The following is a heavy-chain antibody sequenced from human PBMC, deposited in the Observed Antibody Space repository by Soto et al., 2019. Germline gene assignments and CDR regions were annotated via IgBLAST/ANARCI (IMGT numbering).Heavy chain of an antibody. J-gene: IGHJ6*02. CDR3: TKRRNVLRFLEWSSGMEV. CDR1: GFTFSNYG. D-gene: IGHD3-3*01. V-gene: IGHV3-30*18. Sequence: GGSLRLSCAASGFTFSNYGMHWVRQAPGKGLEWVAFISDDGSNKYYADSMKGRFTMSRDNSKSTLYLQMNSLRVEDTAVYYCTKRRNVLRFLEWSSGMEVWGQGTTVTVYS. CDR2: ISDDGSNK.